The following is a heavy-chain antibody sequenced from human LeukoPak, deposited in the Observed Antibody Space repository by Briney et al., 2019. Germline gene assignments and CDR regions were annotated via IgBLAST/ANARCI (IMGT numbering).Heavy chain of an antibody. CDR3: ARVTYAVPDY. D-gene: IGHD2/OR15-2a*01. Sequence: GGSLRLSCAASGFTFSSYEMNWVRQAPGKGLEWVSYISSSGNNIYFADSVKGRFTISRDNAKNSLFLQMNSLRAEDTAVYYCARVTYAVPDYWGQETLVAVSS. J-gene: IGHJ4*02. V-gene: IGHV3-48*03. CDR1: GFTFSSYE. CDR2: ISSSGNNI.